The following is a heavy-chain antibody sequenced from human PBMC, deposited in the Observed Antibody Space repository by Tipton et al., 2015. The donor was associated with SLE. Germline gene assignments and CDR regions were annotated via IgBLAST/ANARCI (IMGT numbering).Heavy chain of an antibody. J-gene: IGHJ4*02. CDR3: ARRPSGWYGGDF. D-gene: IGHD6-19*01. CDR2: ISPSGRT. V-gene: IGHV4-61*09. Sequence: TLSLTCTVSGDSVNSDSFFWSWLRQPAGKGLEWIGHISPSGRTNYNPSLKSRVALSLDTSKSQFSLKLNSVTAADTAVYYCARRPSGWYGGDFWGQGTLVTVSS. CDR1: GDSVNSDSFF.